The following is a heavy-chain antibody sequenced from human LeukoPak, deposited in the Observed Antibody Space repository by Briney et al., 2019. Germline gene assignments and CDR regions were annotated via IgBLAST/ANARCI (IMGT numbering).Heavy chain of an antibody. V-gene: IGHV4-59*01. CDR1: GGSISSYY. J-gene: IGHJ4*02. Sequence: PSETLSLTCTVSGGSISSYYWSWIRQPPGKGLEWIGYIYYSGSTNYNPSLKRRVTISVDTSKNQFSLKLSSVTAADTAVYYCARARDGYNWDYWGQGTLVTVSS. D-gene: IGHD5-24*01. CDR3: ARARDGYNWDY. CDR2: IYYSGST.